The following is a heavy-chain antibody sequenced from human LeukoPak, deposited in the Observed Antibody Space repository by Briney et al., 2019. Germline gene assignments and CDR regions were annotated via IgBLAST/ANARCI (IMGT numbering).Heavy chain of an antibody. J-gene: IGHJ6*02. D-gene: IGHD6-13*01. CDR1: GGSLSGYY. CDR2: INHSGST. CDR3: ARVGYSSSWYFGDYYYYGMDV. V-gene: IGHV4-34*01. Sequence: SETLSLTCAVYGGSLSGYYWSWIRQPPGKGLEWIGEINHSGSTNYNPSLKSRVTISVDTSKNQFSLKLSSVTAADTAVYYCARVGYSSSWYFGDYYYYGMDVWGQGTTVTVSS.